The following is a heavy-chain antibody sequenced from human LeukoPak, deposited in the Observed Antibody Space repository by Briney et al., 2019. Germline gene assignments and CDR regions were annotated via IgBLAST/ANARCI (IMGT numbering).Heavy chain of an antibody. CDR3: ARSRLTGEFDY. J-gene: IGHJ4*02. CDR1: GYTFTNDG. Sequence: ASVKVSCKASGYTFTNDGISWVRQAPGQGLEWMGWIGAYNGNTNYAQRLQGRVTMTTDTSTSTACMELRSLRSDDTAVYYCARSRLTGEFDYWGQGTLVTVSS. CDR2: IGAYNGNT. D-gene: IGHD7-27*01. V-gene: IGHV1-18*01.